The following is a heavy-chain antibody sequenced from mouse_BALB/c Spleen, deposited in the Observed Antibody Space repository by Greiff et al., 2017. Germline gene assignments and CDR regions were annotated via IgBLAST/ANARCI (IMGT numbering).Heavy chain of an antibody. CDR3: ARSSGYVHYAMDD. J-gene: IGHJ4*01. CDR2: INPSTGYT. D-gene: IGHD3-1*01. V-gene: IGHV1-7*01. CDR1: GYTFTSYW. Sequence: QVQLQQSGAELAKPGASVKMSCKASGYTFTSYWMHWVKQRPGQGLEWIGYINPSTGYTEYNQKFKDKATLTVDKSSSTAYMELRSLTSEDSAVYYCARSSGYVHYAMDDWGQGTSVTVSS.